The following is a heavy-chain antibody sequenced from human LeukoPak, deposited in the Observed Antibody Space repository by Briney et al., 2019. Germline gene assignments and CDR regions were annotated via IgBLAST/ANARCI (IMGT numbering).Heavy chain of an antibody. Sequence: ASVKVSCKASGYTFTSYAMNWVRQAPGQGLEWMGSINTNTGNPTYAQGFTGRFVFSLDTSVSTAYLQISSLKAEDTAVYYCARATSLYSSSNFAFDIWGQGTMVTVSS. CDR1: GYTFTSYA. D-gene: IGHD6-6*01. CDR3: ARATSLYSSSNFAFDI. J-gene: IGHJ3*02. CDR2: INTNTGNP. V-gene: IGHV7-4-1*02.